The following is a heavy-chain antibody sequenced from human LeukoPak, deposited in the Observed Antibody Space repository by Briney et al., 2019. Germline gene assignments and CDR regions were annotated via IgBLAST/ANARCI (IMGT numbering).Heavy chain of an antibody. CDR2: LRYSGST. CDR1: GGSINNYY. J-gene: IGHJ1*01. Sequence: SETLSLTCTVSGGSINNYYWSWIRQPPGKGLDWIGYLRYSGSTSYNPSLKSRVTISVDTSKNQFSLKLSSVTAADTAVYYCARQYSSGWYKGYFQYWGQGTLVTVSS. V-gene: IGHV4-59*12. CDR3: ARQYSSGWYKGYFQY. D-gene: IGHD6-19*01.